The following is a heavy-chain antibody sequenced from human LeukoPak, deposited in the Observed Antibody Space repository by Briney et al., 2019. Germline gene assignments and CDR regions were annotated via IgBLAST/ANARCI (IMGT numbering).Heavy chain of an antibody. V-gene: IGHV1-2*02. J-gene: IGHJ4*02. CDR2: INPNSGGT. D-gene: IGHD6-19*01. Sequence: ASVKVSCKASGYTFTGYYMHWERQAPGQGLEWMGWINPNSGGTNYAQKFQGRVTMTRDTSISTAYMELSRLRSDDTAVYYCATETSEYSSGWYYWGQGTLVTVSS. CDR3: ATETSEYSSGWYY. CDR1: GYTFTGYY.